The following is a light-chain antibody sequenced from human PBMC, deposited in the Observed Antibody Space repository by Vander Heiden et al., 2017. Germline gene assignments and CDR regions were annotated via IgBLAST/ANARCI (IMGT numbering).Light chain of an antibody. CDR2: SAS. CDR1: KGIASW. Sequence: ESQMTQSPSSVSASVGDRVTIPCRERKGIASWLAWYQQKPGEVPKLLIYSASTVQSGVPTRFSGSGYGTDFILTISSLQPEDFASYYCQQANSFPVAFGGGTKVEIK. CDR3: QQANSFPVA. J-gene: IGKJ4*01. V-gene: IGKV1-12*01.